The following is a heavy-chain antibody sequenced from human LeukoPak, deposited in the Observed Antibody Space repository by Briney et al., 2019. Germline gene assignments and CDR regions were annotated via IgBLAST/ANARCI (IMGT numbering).Heavy chain of an antibody. V-gene: IGHV1-69*04. CDR3: ARVVDYGGNSDWFDP. CDR1: GGTFSSYA. D-gene: IGHD4-23*01. CDR2: IIPILGIA. Sequence: GASVKVSCKASGGTFSSYAISWVRRAPGQGLEWMGRIIPILGIANYAQKFQGRVTITADKSTSTAYMELSSLRSEDTAVYCCARVVDYGGNSDWFDPWGQGTLVTVSS. J-gene: IGHJ5*02.